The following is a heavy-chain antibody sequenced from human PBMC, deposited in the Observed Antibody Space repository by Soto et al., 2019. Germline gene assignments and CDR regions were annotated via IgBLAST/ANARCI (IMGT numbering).Heavy chain of an antibody. D-gene: IGHD5-18*01. CDR2: INHSGST. J-gene: IGHJ5*02. Sequence: SETLSLTCAVYGGSFSGYYWSWIRQPPGKGLEWIGEINHSGSTNYNPSLKSRVTISVDTSKNQFSLKLSSVTAADTAVYYCARGPPPSWIQVWGWFDPWGQGTLVTVSS. CDR3: ARGPPPSWIQVWGWFDP. CDR1: GGSFSGYY. V-gene: IGHV4-34*01.